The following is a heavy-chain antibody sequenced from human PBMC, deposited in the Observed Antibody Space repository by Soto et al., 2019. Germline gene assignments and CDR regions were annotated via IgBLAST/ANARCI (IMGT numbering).Heavy chain of an antibody. V-gene: IGHV4-59*01. Sequence: PSETLSLTCTVSGGSISSYYWSWIRQPPGKGLEWIGYIYYSGSTNYNPSLKSRVTISVDTSKNQFSLKLSSVTAADTAVYYCARNRSSWFFDYWGQGTLVTVSS. J-gene: IGHJ4*02. D-gene: IGHD6-13*01. CDR3: ARNRSSWFFDY. CDR1: GGSISSYY. CDR2: IYYSGST.